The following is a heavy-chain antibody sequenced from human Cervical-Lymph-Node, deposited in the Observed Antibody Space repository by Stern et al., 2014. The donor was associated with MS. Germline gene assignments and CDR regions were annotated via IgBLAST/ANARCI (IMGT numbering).Heavy chain of an antibody. CDR3: TRVQRERRALDHFDP. CDR1: GFSFTTNY. CDR2: LNPNIGTT. J-gene: IGHJ5*02. D-gene: IGHD1-1*01. V-gene: IGHV1-46*03. Sequence: QLVPSGAEVKKPGASVKVSCGASGFSFTTNYMHWIRQAPGEGLEWVGMLNPNIGTTSYARQFQGRVIITRDTSTSTIYMELTGLRSEDTALYFCTRVQRERRALDHFDPWGQGTLVTVSS.